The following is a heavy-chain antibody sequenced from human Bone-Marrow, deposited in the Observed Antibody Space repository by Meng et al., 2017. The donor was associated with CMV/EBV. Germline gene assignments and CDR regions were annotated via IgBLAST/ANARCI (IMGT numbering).Heavy chain of an antibody. CDR3: AREEAVATDY. CDR1: GFIVSSNY. CDR2: IKQDGSEK. D-gene: IGHD5-12*01. V-gene: IGHV3-7*01. Sequence: GESLKISCAASGFIVSSNYMSWVRQAPGKGLERVANIKQDGSEKYYVDSVKGRFTISRDNAKNSLYLQMNSLRAEDTAVYYCAREEAVATDYWGQGTLVTVSS. J-gene: IGHJ4*02.